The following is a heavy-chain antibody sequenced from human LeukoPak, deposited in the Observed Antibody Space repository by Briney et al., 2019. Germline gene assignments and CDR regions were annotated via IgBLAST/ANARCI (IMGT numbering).Heavy chain of an antibody. CDR1: GGSFSGYY. V-gene: IGHV4-34*01. CDR2: INHSGST. D-gene: IGHD3-10*01. CDR3: ARGRGRLDY. J-gene: IGHJ4*02. Sequence: PSETLSLTCAVYGGSFSGYYWSWTRQPPGKGLEWIGEINHSGSTNYNPSLKIRVTISVDTSKNQFSLKRSSVTAADTAVYYCARGRGRLDYWGQGTLVTVSS.